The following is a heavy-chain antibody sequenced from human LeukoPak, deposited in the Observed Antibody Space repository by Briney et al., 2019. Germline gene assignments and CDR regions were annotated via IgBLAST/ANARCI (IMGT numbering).Heavy chain of an antibody. CDR1: GGSVSSGSYY. Sequence: SETLSLTCTVSGGSVSSGSYYWSWIRQPPGKGLEWIGYIYYSGSTNYNPSLKSRVTISVDTSKNQFSLKLSSVTAADTAVYYCARVVVITTTVDYWGQGTLVTVPS. J-gene: IGHJ4*02. V-gene: IGHV4-61*01. CDR2: IYYSGST. D-gene: IGHD3-22*01. CDR3: ARVVVITTTVDY.